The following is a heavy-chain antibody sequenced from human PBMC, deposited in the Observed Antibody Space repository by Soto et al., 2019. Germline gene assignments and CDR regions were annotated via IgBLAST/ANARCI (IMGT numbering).Heavy chain of an antibody. CDR2: IYSGGST. CDR3: ATPSQWELGAFDI. J-gene: IGHJ3*02. Sequence: GGSLRLSCAASGFTVSSNYMSWVRQAPEKGLEWVSVIYSGGSTYYADSVKGRFTISRHNSKNTLYLQMNSLRAEDTAVYYCATPSQWELGAFDIWGQGTMVTVSS. CDR1: GFTVSSNY. D-gene: IGHD1-26*01. V-gene: IGHV3-53*04.